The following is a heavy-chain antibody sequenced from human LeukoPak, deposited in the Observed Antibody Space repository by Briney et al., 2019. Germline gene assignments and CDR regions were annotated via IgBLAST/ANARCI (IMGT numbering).Heavy chain of an antibody. CDR3: ARHSSEYGDYVFDY. V-gene: IGHV4-39*01. D-gene: IGHD4-17*01. J-gene: IGHJ4*02. CDR2: VYYSGST. Sequence: PSETLSLTCTVSGGSISSSSYYWGWIRQPPGKELEWIGSVYYSGSTYYNPSLKSRLTISVDASSNHFSLKLSSVTAADTAVYYCARHSSEYGDYVFDYWGQGTLVTLSS. CDR1: GGSISSSSYY.